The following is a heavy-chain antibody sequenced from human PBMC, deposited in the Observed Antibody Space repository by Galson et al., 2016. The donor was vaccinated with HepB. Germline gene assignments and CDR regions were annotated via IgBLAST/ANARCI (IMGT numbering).Heavy chain of an antibody. Sequence: ETLSLTCTVSGGSISSSSYYWGWIRQPPGKGLEWLGNIHYVGTTYYNPSLKSRVTISVDTSKNQFSLRLSSVTAADTAVYYCARGTEWLSQNWFDPWGQGTLVTVSS. CDR1: GGSISSSSYY. CDR3: ARGTEWLSQNWFDP. CDR2: IHYVGTT. D-gene: IGHD3-3*01. V-gene: IGHV4-39*01. J-gene: IGHJ5*02.